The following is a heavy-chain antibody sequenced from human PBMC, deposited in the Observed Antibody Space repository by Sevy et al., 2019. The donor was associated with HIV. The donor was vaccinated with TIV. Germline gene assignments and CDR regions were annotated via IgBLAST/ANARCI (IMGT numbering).Heavy chain of an antibody. D-gene: IGHD6-6*01. Sequence: GESLKISCAASGFTFSGSAMHWVRQASGKGLEWVGRIRSKANSYATAYAASVKGRFTISRDDSKNTAYLQMNGLKTDDTAVYYCTSEYSTSVCMDVWGKGTTVTVSS. CDR2: IRSKANSYAT. V-gene: IGHV3-73*01. J-gene: IGHJ6*03. CDR1: GFTFSGSA. CDR3: TSEYSTSVCMDV.